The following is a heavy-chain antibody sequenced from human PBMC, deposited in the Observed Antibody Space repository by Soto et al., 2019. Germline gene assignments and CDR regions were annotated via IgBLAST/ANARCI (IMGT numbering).Heavy chain of an antibody. Sequence: GESLKISCKVSGDSFTSDWWGWVRQMPGKGLEWIGNIYPGDTDTNYTPSFQGLIIISADNSSSIAHLQRSSLKAAQAVKYYCAKRKDANNGFDPWGQGTMVTVSS. CDR2: IYPGDTDT. D-gene: IGHD2-8*01. CDR3: AKRKDANNGFDP. CDR1: GDSFTSDW. J-gene: IGHJ5*02. V-gene: IGHV5-51*01.